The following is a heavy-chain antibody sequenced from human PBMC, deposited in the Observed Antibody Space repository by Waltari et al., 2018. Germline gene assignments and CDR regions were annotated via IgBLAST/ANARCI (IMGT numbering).Heavy chain of an antibody. CDR3: ARRRRGYSGYDDFDY. Sequence: QVQLQQWGAGLLKPSETLSLTCAVYGGSFSGYYWSWIRQPPGKGLEWIGEINHSGSTNYNPSLKSRVTISGDTSKNQFSLKLSSVTAADTAVDYCARRRRGYSGYDDFDYWGQGTLVTVSS. CDR2: INHSGST. D-gene: IGHD5-12*01. J-gene: IGHJ4*02. V-gene: IGHV4-34*01. CDR1: GGSFSGYY.